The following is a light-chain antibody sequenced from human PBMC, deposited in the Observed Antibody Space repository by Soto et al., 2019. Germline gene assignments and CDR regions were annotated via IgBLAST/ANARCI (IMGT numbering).Light chain of an antibody. Sequence: EVVLTQSPGTLSLSAGERATLSCRASQSVVNNHLAWYQQRPGQAPSLLIYAASTRAAGIPDRFSGSGSGTDFTLTISRLEPEDFGVFFCHHYGRSPIFTFGPGTTVDMK. J-gene: IGKJ3*01. V-gene: IGKV3-20*01. CDR3: HHYGRSPIFT. CDR2: AAS. CDR1: QSVVNNH.